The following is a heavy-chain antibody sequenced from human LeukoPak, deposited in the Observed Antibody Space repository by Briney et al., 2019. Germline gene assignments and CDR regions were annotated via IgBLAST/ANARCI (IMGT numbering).Heavy chain of an antibody. CDR2: ITTSGST. D-gene: IGHD2-21*01. Sequence: GGSLRLSCAVSGITLSNYAMSWVRHAPGKGLEWVSGITTSGSTYYADSVKGRFTISRENSNNTLYLHMDSLRAEDTAVYYCAKAPVWNYYYGLDVWGQGTTVTVSS. CDR3: AKAPVWNYYYGLDV. V-gene: IGHV3-23*01. J-gene: IGHJ6*02. CDR1: GITLSNYA.